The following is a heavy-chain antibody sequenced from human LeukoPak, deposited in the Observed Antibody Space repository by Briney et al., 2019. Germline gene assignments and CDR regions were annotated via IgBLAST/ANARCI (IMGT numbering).Heavy chain of an antibody. D-gene: IGHD3-3*01. CDR3: ARIRANLWSGYYTFYGMDV. Sequence: GGSLRLSCAASNFRFSDFWMSWVRQAPGKGLEWVANIKLDGGEKYYGDSVRGRFTISRDNAKSSLYLHMNGLTADDTAVYYCARIRANLWSGYYTFYGMDVWGQGTTVIVSS. V-gene: IGHV3-7*01. CDR1: NFRFSDFW. CDR2: IKLDGGEK. J-gene: IGHJ6*02.